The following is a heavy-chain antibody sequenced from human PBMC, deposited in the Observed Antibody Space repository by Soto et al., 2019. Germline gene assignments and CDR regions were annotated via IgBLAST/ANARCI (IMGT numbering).Heavy chain of an antibody. J-gene: IGHJ6*02. CDR2: ITWNGGNS. Sequence: GGSLRLSCAASGFRFDDYNIHWVRQAPGKGLEWVSLITWNGGNSYYADPVKGRFTISRDGTTESVSLQMTSLKRDDTGLYFCARETLSYGSALDVWGQGTTVTVSS. CDR1: GFRFDDYN. CDR3: ARETLSYGSALDV. V-gene: IGHV3-43*01. D-gene: IGHD3-16*01.